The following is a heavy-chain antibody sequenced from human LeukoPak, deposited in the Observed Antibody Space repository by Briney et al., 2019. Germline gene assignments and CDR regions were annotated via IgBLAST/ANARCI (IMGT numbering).Heavy chain of an antibody. J-gene: IGHJ4*02. V-gene: IGHV1-18*01. CDR1: GYTFTSYG. CDR3: ARDWLYDILTGYPIAFDY. Sequence: ASVKVSCKASGYTFTSYGISCVRQAPGQGLEWMGWISAYNGNTNYAQKLQGRVTMTTDTSTSTAYMELRSLRSDDTAVYYCARDWLYDILTGYPIAFDYWGQGTLVTVSS. D-gene: IGHD3-9*01. CDR2: ISAYNGNT.